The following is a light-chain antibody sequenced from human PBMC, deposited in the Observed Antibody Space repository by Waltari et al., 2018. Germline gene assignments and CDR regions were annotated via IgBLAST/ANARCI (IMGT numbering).Light chain of an antibody. CDR1: QTINGW. CDR3: QQYLLFWT. V-gene: IGKV1-5*01. CDR2: DAS. J-gene: IGKJ1*01. Sequence: DIQMTQSPSTLSASVGDRVTITCLASQTINGWLAWYQQKPGKAPELLIHDASTLESGVPPRFSGSGSGTEFTLTISSVQPEDVATYYCQQYLLFWTFGQGTRVEIK.